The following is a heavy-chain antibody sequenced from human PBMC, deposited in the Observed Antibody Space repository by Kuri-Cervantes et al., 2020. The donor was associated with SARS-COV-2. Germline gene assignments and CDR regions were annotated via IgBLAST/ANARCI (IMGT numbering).Heavy chain of an antibody. J-gene: IGHJ6*03. CDR1: GFTFSSCS. D-gene: IGHD6-13*01. Sequence: GESLKISYAASGFTFSSCSMNWVRQAPGKGLEWVSSISSTSSYIYYADSVKGRFTISRDNAKNSLYLQMNSLRAEDTAVYYCARDCSSPYKYYYYYYMDVWGKGTTVTVSS. CDR3: ARDCSSPYKYYYYYYMDV. V-gene: IGHV3-21*01. CDR2: ISSTSSYI.